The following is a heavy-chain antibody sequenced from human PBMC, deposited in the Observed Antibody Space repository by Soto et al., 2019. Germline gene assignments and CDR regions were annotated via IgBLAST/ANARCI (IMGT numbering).Heavy chain of an antibody. CDR1: GYTFTSYG. CDR2: ISAYNGNT. V-gene: IGHV1-18*01. CDR3: ARVRHYDILTGYYAPPDY. J-gene: IGHJ4*02. D-gene: IGHD3-9*01. Sequence: QVQLVQSGAEVKKPGASVKVSCKASGYTFTSYGISWVRQAPGQGLEWMGWISAYNGNTNYAQKLQGRVTMTTDTSTSTAYMELRSLRSDDTAVYYCARVRHYDILTGYYAPPDYWGQGPLVTVSS.